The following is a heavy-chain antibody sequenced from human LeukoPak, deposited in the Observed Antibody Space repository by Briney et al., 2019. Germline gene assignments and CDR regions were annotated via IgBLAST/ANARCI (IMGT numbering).Heavy chain of an antibody. CDR2: IYTSGST. Sequence: SQTLSLTCTVPGGSISSGSYYWSWIRQPAGKGLEWIGRIYTSGSTNYNPSLKSRVTISVDTSKNQFSLKLSSVTAADTAVYYCARGIAARLVVNWFDPWGQGTLVTVSS. CDR1: GGSISSGSYY. CDR3: ARGIAARLVVNWFDP. J-gene: IGHJ5*02. D-gene: IGHD6-6*01. V-gene: IGHV4-61*02.